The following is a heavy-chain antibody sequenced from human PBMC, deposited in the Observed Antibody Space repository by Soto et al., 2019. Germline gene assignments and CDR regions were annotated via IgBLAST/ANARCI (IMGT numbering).Heavy chain of an antibody. CDR2: IYGSGRT. D-gene: IGHD6-13*01. V-gene: IGHV4-4*07. CDR1: GGSLTSFY. J-gene: IGHJ4*02. CDR3: AASELLIAAAGLTFDY. Sequence: ETLSLTCTVSGGSLTSFYWSWIRQPAGKGLEWVGRIYGSGRTTYNPSLKSRVTMSLDVSLNQISLNLSSVTAADTAVYYCAASELLIAAAGLTFDYWGQGTLVTVSS.